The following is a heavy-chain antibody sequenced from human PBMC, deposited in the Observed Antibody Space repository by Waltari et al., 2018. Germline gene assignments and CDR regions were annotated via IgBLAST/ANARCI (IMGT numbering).Heavy chain of an antibody. CDR1: GGSISSYY. V-gene: IGHV4-59*01. D-gene: IGHD3-22*01. J-gene: IGHJ3*02. CDR3: ARVAYYYDSSGFQGAFDI. CDR2: IYYSGST. Sequence: QVQLQESGPGLVKPSETLSLTCPVSGGSISSYYWSWIRQPPGKGLEWIGYIYYSGSTNYNPSLKSRVTISVDTSKNQFSLKLSSVTAADTAVYYCARVAYYYDSSGFQGAFDIWGQGTMVTVSS.